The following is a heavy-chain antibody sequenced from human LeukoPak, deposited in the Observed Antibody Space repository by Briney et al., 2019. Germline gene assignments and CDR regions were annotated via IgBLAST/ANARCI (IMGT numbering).Heavy chain of an antibody. CDR1: GFTFSNYA. Sequence: HPGGSLRLSCAASGFTFSNYAMSWVRQAPGKGLEWVAAVTGNSVTTWYELFVKGRFIISRDNSKNTLYLQMSGLRAEDTALFYCAKDRLYPNDIFDVWGQGTMVTVS. CDR2: VTGNSVTT. CDR3: AKDRLYPNDIFDV. J-gene: IGHJ3*01. D-gene: IGHD2-2*02. V-gene: IGHV3-23*01.